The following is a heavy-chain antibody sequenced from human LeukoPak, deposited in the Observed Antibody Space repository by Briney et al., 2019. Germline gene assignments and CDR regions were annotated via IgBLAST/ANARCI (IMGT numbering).Heavy chain of an antibody. V-gene: IGHV3-7*01. Sequence: RGSLRLSCAASGFTFSSYWMSWVRQAPGKGLEWVANIKQDGSEKYYVDSVKGRFTISRDNAKNSLYLQMNSLRAEDTAVYYCAAPYSGSYYGGASDIWGQGTMVTVSS. J-gene: IGHJ3*02. CDR1: GFTFSSYW. CDR2: IKQDGSEK. D-gene: IGHD1-26*01. CDR3: AAPYSGSYYGGASDI.